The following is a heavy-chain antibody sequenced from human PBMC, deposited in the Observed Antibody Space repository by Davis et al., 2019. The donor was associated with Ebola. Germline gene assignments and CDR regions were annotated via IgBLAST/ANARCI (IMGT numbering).Heavy chain of an antibody. Sequence: AASVKVSCKASGYTFTSYYMHWVRQAPGQGLEWMGIINPSGGSTSYAQKFQGRVTMTRDTSTSTVYMELSSLRSEDTAVYYCARGIVNFDWLSNYYYYYGMDVWGQGTTVTVSS. D-gene: IGHD3-9*01. CDR2: INPSGGST. V-gene: IGHV1-46*01. CDR1: GYTFTSYY. CDR3: ARGIVNFDWLSNYYYYYGMDV. J-gene: IGHJ6*02.